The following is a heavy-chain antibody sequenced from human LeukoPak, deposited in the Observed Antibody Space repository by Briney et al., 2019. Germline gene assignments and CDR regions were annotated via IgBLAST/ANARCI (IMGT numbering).Heavy chain of an antibody. J-gene: IGHJ4*02. CDR1: GGSISSGGYY. Sequence: SETLSLTCTVSGGSISSGGYYWSWIRQHPGKGLEWIGYIYYSGSTYYNPSLKSRVTISVDTSKNQFSLKPSSVTAADTAVYYCARTSYDFWSGYPHPFDYWGQGTLVTVSS. D-gene: IGHD3-3*01. CDR3: ARTSYDFWSGYPHPFDY. CDR2: IYYSGST. V-gene: IGHV4-31*03.